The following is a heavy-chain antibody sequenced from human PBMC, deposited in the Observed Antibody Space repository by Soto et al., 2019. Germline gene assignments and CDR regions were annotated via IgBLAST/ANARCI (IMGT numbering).Heavy chain of an antibody. D-gene: IGHD5-12*01. J-gene: IGHJ4*02. CDR2: IYHSGST. Sequence: LETLSLTCAVSGDSISSGGWWSWVRQPPGKGLEWIGEIYHSGSTNYNPSLKSRVSISVDKSKNHFSLNLNSVNAADTAIYYCAKDGRNGYNLFYWGQGTRVTVSS. CDR3: AKDGRNGYNLFY. CDR1: GDSISSGGW. V-gene: IGHV4-4*02.